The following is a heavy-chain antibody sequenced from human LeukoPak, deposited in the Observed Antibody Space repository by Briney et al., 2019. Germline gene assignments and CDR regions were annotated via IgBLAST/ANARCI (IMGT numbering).Heavy chain of an antibody. Sequence: SVKVSCKASGGTFSSYAISWVRQAPGQGLEWMGGILPILGTANYAQKFQGRVTITADESTSTAYMELSSLRSEDTAVYYCARELTSQRGYDFSSGSPSSFDYWGQGTLVTVSS. D-gene: IGHD3-3*01. V-gene: IGHV1-69*13. CDR1: GGTFSSYA. CDR3: ARELTSQRGYDFSSGSPSSFDY. J-gene: IGHJ4*02. CDR2: ILPILGTA.